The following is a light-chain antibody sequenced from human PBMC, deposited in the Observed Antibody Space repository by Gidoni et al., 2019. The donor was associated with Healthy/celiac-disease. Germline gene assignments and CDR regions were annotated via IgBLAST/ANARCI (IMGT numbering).Light chain of an antibody. CDR3: QQRSNWPRALT. CDR2: DAS. J-gene: IGKJ4*01. Sequence: EIVLTQSPATLSLSPGERATLSFRASQSVSSYLAWYQQKPGQATRLLIYDASNSATGIPARFSGSGSGKDFTLTISSLEPEDFAVYYCQQRSNWPRALTFXGXTKVEIK. V-gene: IGKV3-11*01. CDR1: QSVSSY.